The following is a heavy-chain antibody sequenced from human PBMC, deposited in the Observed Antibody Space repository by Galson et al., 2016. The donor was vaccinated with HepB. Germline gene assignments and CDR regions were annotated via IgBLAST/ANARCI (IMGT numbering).Heavy chain of an antibody. V-gene: IGHV3-23*01. D-gene: IGHD3-9*01. CDR3: AKVDYFAGAHWFDP. J-gene: IGHJ5*02. CDR2: INGSAART. Sequence: SLRLSCAASGFNFSIYGMNWVRQAPGQGLEWVSAINGSAARTYYADSVRGRFTISRDNSRNTLYLQMNSLRAKDTAVYYCAKVDYFAGAHWFDPWGQGTLVTGSS. CDR1: GFNFSIYG.